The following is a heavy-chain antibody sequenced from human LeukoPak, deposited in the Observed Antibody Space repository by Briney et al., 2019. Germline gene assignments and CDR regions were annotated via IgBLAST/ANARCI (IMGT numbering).Heavy chain of an antibody. J-gene: IGHJ4*02. CDR1: GFTVSSNY. D-gene: IGHD6-13*01. V-gene: IGHV3-53*01. Sequence: GGSLRLSCAASGFTVSSNYMSWVRQAPGKGLEWVSVIYSGGSTYYADSVKGRFTISRDNSKNTLYLQMNSLRAEDTAVYYCARDHLSSSWSSYFDYWGQGTRVTVSS. CDR2: IYSGGST. CDR3: ARDHLSSSWSSYFDY.